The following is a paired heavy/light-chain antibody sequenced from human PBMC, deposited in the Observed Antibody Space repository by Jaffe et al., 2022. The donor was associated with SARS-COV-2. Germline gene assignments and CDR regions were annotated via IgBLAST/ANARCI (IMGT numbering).Heavy chain of an antibody. CDR3: ATGPPRGSGSYGPDY. V-gene: IGHV3-48*01. Sequence: EVQLVESGGGLVQPGGSLRLSCVASGFSFSSYTMNWVRQAPGKGLEWVSYISSSSSTIYYADSVKGRFTISRDNVKNSLYLQMNSLKAEDTAVYYCATGPPRGSGSYGPDYWGQGTLVTVSS. J-gene: IGHJ4*02. D-gene: IGHD3-10*01. CDR1: GFSFSSYT. CDR2: ISSSSSTI.
Light chain of an antibody. J-gene: IGLJ3*02. CDR3: MIWHINAWV. CDR1: SGINVGTYR. CDR2: YMSDSDQ. Sequence: QAVLTQPSSLSASPGASASLTCTLRSGINVGTYRIYWYQQKPGSPPQYLLRYMSDSDQHQGSGVPSRFSGSKDASANAGILLISGLQSEDEADYYCMIWHINAWVFGGGTKLTVL. V-gene: IGLV5-45*02.